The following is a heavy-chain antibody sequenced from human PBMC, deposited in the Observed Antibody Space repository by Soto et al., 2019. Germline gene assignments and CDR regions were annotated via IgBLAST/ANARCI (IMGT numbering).Heavy chain of an antibody. J-gene: IGHJ6*02. CDR1: GFTVSSNY. V-gene: IGHV3-66*01. CDR2: IYSGGTT. D-gene: IGHD2-2*01. Sequence: EVQLVESGGGLVQPGGSLRLSCAASGFTVSSNYMSCVRQAPGKGLEWVSVIYSGGTTYYADSVKGRFTISRDNSKNTLYLQMNSLRAEDTAVYYCARDFVVPAATQRLHYYSYGMDVWGQGTTVTVSS. CDR3: ARDFVVPAATQRLHYYSYGMDV.